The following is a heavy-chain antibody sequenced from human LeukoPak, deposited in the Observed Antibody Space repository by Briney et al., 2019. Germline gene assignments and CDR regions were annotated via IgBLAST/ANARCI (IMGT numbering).Heavy chain of an antibody. Sequence: SETLSLTCTVSGGSISSYYWTWIRQPPGKGLEWIDYVHYSGTTNYSPSLESRLTISVDTSKNQFSLRLSSVTAADTAVYYCARETWSGSTAYYFDYWGQGTLVTVSS. J-gene: IGHJ4*02. CDR1: GGSISSYY. CDR3: ARETWSGSTAYYFDY. D-gene: IGHD3-10*02. CDR2: VHYSGTT. V-gene: IGHV4-59*01.